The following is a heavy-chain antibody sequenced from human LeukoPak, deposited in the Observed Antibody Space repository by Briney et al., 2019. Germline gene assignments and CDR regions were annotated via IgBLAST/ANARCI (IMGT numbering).Heavy chain of an antibody. Sequence: ASVKVSCKVSGYTLTELSMHWVRQAPGKGLEWMGGFDPEDGETIYAQKFQGRVTMTEDTSTDTAYMELSSLRSEDTAVYYCATSGPYYDSSGYYYHRWGQGTLVTVSS. CDR2: FDPEDGET. D-gene: IGHD3-22*01. CDR1: GYTLTELS. J-gene: IGHJ5*02. CDR3: ATSGPYYDSSGYYYHR. V-gene: IGHV1-24*01.